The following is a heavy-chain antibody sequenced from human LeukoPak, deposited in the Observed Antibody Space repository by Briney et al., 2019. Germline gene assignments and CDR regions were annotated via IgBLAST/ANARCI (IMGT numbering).Heavy chain of an antibody. CDR2: ISSGGTTI. D-gene: IGHD2-2*01. V-gene: IGHV3-48*04. CDR3: VRDFEVPAAAPDYYYFYYMDV. J-gene: IGHJ6*03. CDR1: GFTFSVYG. Sequence: PGGSLRLSCAVSGFTFSVYGMKCVRQPPGKGLEWLSHISSGGTTIYYADSVKGRFTVSRDNVENSLFLQMNSLRVDDTAVYYCVRDFEVPAAAPDYYYFYYMDVWGTGTTVTVSS.